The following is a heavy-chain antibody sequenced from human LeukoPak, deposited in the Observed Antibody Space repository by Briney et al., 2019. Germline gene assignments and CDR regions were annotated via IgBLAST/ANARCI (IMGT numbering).Heavy chain of an antibody. D-gene: IGHD1-26*01. CDR1: GFTFSSYS. Sequence: GGSLRLSCAASGFTFSSYSMNWVRQAPGKGLKWVSSISSSSSYIYYADSVKGRFTISRDNAKNSLYLQMNSLRAEDTAVYYCARGAVGATRMDFDYWGQGTLVTVSS. CDR2: ISSSSSYI. V-gene: IGHV3-21*01. J-gene: IGHJ4*02. CDR3: ARGAVGATRMDFDY.